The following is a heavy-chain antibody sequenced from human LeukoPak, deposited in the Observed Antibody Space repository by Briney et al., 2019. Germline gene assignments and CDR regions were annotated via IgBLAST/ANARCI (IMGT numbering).Heavy chain of an antibody. CDR1: GYTFTNYG. CDR3: ARITYDFWSGYYMPDDP. D-gene: IGHD3-3*01. Sequence: ASVKVSCKASGYTFTNYGISWVLQAPGQGLEWMGWISIYNGKTNYAQKLRGRVTMTTDTSTSTAYMELRSLRSDDTAVYYCARITYDFWSGYYMPDDPWGQGTLVTVSS. J-gene: IGHJ5*02. CDR2: ISIYNGKT. V-gene: IGHV1-18*01.